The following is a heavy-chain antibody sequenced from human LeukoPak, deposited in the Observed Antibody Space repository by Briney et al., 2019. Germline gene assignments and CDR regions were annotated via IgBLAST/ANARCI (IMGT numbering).Heavy chain of an antibody. V-gene: IGHV3-74*01. CDR2: IYVDGRTT. CDR3: ARGYGDYSLDY. Sequence: GGSLRLSCAASGFIFNSAWMHWVRQPPGKGLVWVSRIYVDGRTTNYADSVKGRFTISRDNAKNTVYLQMNSLRAEDTAVYYCARGYGDYSLDYWGQGTLVTVSS. CDR1: GFIFNSAW. J-gene: IGHJ4*02. D-gene: IGHD4-17*01.